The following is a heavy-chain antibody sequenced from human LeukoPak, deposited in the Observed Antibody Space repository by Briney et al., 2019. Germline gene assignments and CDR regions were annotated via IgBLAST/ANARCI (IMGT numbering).Heavy chain of an antibody. CDR2: IYYSGST. J-gene: IGHJ4*02. D-gene: IGHD6-13*01. V-gene: IGHV4-30-4*08. CDR1: GGSISSGDYY. Sequence: SQTLPLTCTVSGGSISSGDYYWSWIRQPPGKGLEWIGYIYYSGSTYYNPSLKSRVTISVDTSKNQFSLKLSSVTAADTAVYYCARVRIAAANPPFDYWGQGTLVTVSS. CDR3: ARVRIAAANPPFDY.